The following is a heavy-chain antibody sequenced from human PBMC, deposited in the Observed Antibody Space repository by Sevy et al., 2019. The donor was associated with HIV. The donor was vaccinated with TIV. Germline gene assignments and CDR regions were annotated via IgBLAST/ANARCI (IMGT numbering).Heavy chain of an antibody. CDR2: ISYDGSNK. CDR3: ASLGDIVVVVAAEEDAFDI. Sequence: GGSLRLSCAASGFTFSSYAMHWVRQAPGKGLEWVAVISYDGSNKYYADSVKGRFTISRDNSKNTLYLQMNSLRAEETAVYYCASLGDIVVVVAAEEDAFDIWGQGTMVTVSS. D-gene: IGHD2-15*01. J-gene: IGHJ3*02. CDR1: GFTFSSYA. V-gene: IGHV3-30*04.